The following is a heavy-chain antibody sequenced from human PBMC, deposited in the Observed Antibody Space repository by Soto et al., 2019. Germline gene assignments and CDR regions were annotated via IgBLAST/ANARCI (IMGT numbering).Heavy chain of an antibody. Sequence: PSETLSLTCTVSGGSVRSCSYYWSWIRQPPGKGLEWIGYIYYSGSTNYNPSLKSRVTISVDTSKNQFSLKLSSVTAADTAVYYCASQVGSRYSSSWYNPQLYYFDYWGQGTLVTVSS. CDR3: ASQVGSRYSSSWYNPQLYYFDY. CDR2: IYYSGST. V-gene: IGHV4-61*01. J-gene: IGHJ4*02. CDR1: GGSVRSCSYY. D-gene: IGHD6-13*01.